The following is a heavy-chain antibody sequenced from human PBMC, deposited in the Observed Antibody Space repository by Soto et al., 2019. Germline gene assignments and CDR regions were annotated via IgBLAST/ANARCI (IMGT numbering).Heavy chain of an antibody. CDR1: GGSISSSSYY. CDR2: IYYSGST. V-gene: IGHV4-39*01. Sequence: NPSETLSLTCTVSGGSISSSSYYWGWIRQPPGKGLEWIGSIYYSGSTNYNPSLKSRVTISVDTSKNQFSLKLSSVTAADTAVYYCASYSGYDLGHGDSWDYMDVWGKGTTVTVSS. J-gene: IGHJ6*03. CDR3: ASYSGYDLGHGDSWDYMDV. D-gene: IGHD5-12*01.